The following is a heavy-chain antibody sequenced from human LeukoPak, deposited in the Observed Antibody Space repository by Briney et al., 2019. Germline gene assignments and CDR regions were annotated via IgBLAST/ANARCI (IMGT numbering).Heavy chain of an antibody. CDR3: AKVHCSSADCFTGGFDC. J-gene: IGHJ4*02. D-gene: IGHD2-2*02. CDR2: FNWNTGNI. Sequence: PGGSLRLSCAASGFTFDDYAVHWVRQVPGKGLEWVSGFNWNTGNIDYADSVKGRFTISRDNAKNSLYLQMNSLRTEDTAFYYCAKVHCSSADCFTGGFDCWGQGTLVTVSS. CDR1: GFTFDDYA. V-gene: IGHV3-9*01.